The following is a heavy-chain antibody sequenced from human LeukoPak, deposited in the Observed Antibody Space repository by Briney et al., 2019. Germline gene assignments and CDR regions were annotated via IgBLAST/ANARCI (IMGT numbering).Heavy chain of an antibody. D-gene: IGHD1-20*01. V-gene: IGHV3-48*04. CDR1: GFSFSDYR. J-gene: IGHJ4*02. CDR2: ISGSGNTI. Sequence: TGGSLRLSCVGSGFSFSDYRMNWVRQAPGRGLEWLSFISGSGNTIRYADFVRGRLTISRDNAKNSLYLQMNSLRAEDTAVYYCAKRDNWNDRGFDYWGQGTLVTVSS. CDR3: AKRDNWNDRGFDY.